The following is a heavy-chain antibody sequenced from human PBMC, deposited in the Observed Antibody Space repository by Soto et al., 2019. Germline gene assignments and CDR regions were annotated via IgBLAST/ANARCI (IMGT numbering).Heavy chain of an antibody. CDR3: ARSQYYDSSLPDP. V-gene: IGHV4-30-4*01. D-gene: IGHD3-22*01. J-gene: IGHJ5*02. Sequence: SETQSLTCTVSGGSISSGDYYWSWIRQPPGKGLEWIGYIYYSGSTYYNPSLKSRVTISVDTSKNQFSLKLSSVTAADTAVYYCARSQYYDSSLPDPWGQGTLVTVSS. CDR2: IYYSGST. CDR1: GGSISSGDYY.